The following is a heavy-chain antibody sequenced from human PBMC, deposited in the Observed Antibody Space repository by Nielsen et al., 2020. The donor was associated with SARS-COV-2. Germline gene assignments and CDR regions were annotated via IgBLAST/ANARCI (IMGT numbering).Heavy chain of an antibody. CDR2: ISSDGTKT. CDR1: GFSLSRYC. V-gene: IGHV3-74*01. D-gene: IGHD3-22*01. J-gene: IGHJ4*02. Sequence: GESLKISCAASGFSLSRYCMNWVRHAPGKGLAWVSRISSDGTKTTYADSVKGRFTISKDNTRNTLYLQMNSLRAEDTAVYYCVRVRDDGFYYDTGPFDNWGQGSLVTVSS. CDR3: VRVRDDGFYYDTGPFDN.